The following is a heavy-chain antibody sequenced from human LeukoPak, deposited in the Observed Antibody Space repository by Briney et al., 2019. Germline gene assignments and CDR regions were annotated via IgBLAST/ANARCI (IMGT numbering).Heavy chain of an antibody. Sequence: SETLSLTCAVYGGSFSGYYWGWIRQPPGRGLEWIGEINHSGSTNYNPSLKSRVTISVDTSKNQFSLKLSSVTAADTAVYYCARTSYYDFWSGYFSPRPIYGMDVWGQGTTVTVSS. CDR3: ARTSYYDFWSGYFSPRPIYGMDV. V-gene: IGHV4-34*01. CDR2: INHSGST. J-gene: IGHJ6*02. D-gene: IGHD3-3*01. CDR1: GGSFSGYY.